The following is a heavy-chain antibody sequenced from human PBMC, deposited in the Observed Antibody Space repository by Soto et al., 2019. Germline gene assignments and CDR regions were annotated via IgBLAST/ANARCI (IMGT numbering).Heavy chain of an antibody. CDR1: GFTFSSYA. V-gene: IGHV3-23*01. CDR2: ISGSGGST. D-gene: IGHD2-2*01. J-gene: IGHJ6*03. CDR3: AKDPLSDIVVVPAAMDYMDV. Sequence: EVQLLESGGGLVQPGGSLRLSCAASGFTFSSYAMSWVRQAPGKGLEWVAAISGSGGSTYYADSVKGRFTISRDNSKNTLYLQMNSLSAGDTAVYYCAKDPLSDIVVVPAAMDYMDVWGKGTTVTVSS.